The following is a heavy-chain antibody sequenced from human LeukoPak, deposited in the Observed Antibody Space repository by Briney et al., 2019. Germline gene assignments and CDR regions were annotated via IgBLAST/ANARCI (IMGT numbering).Heavy chain of an antibody. CDR2: IYHSGST. D-gene: IGHD6-13*01. CDR1: GGSISSSNW. Sequence: SGTLSLTCAVSGGSISSSNWWSWVRQPPGKGLEWIGEIYHSGSTNYNPSLETRVTISIDTSKNQFSLKLSSVTAADTAVYYCARDSGSSWYGFDYWGQGTLVTVSS. V-gene: IGHV4-4*02. J-gene: IGHJ4*02. CDR3: ARDSGSSWYGFDY.